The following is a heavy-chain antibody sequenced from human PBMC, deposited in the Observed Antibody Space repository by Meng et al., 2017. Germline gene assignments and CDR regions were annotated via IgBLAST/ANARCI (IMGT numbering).Heavy chain of an antibody. CDR1: GYTFPDYW. V-gene: IGHV1-2*06. D-gene: IGHD6-13*01. CDR2: INPKSGDT. J-gene: IGHJ4*02. CDR3: ARDEDISAAGKLFGDY. Sequence: QLVQAGAEVKKPGASVKVSCKASGYTFPDYWLHWVRRAPGQGLEWMGRINPKSGDTHYAQRFQGRVTMTGDTSISTAYMELSGLRSDDTAMYYCARDEDISAAGKLFGDYWGQGTLVTVSS.